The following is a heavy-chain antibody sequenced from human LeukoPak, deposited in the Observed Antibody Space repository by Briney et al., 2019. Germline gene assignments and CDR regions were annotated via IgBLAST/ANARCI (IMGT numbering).Heavy chain of an antibody. J-gene: IGHJ3*02. CDR2: IYYSGST. CDR1: GRSISSYY. D-gene: IGHD5-24*01. CDR3: ASSPIDVYFLPADFQI. Sequence: PSETVSLTCTVSGRSISSYYWSWIRQPPGKGLEGIGYIYYSGSTNYNPSLKSRVTKSVDTSKNQFSLKLSSVTAADTAVYECASSPIDVYFLPADFQIWGQGTMVTVSS. V-gene: IGHV4-59*01.